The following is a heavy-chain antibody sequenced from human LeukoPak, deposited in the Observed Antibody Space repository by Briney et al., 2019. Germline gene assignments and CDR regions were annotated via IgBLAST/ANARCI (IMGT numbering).Heavy chain of an antibody. CDR3: AKAASSSWPSYYYGMDV. Sequence: GGSLRLSCAASGFIFSSYSMSWVRQAPGKGLEWVSVITGSGGNTYYADSVKGRFTISKDNSKNTVYLQMSSLRVDDAAVYYCAKAASSSWPSYYYGMDVWGQGTTVTVSS. D-gene: IGHD6-13*01. CDR2: ITGSGGNT. CDR1: GFIFSSYS. V-gene: IGHV3-23*01. J-gene: IGHJ6*02.